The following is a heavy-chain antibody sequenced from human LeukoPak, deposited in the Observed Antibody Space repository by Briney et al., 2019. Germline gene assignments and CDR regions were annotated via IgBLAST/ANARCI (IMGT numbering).Heavy chain of an antibody. V-gene: IGHV3-73*01. CDR3: ARVFSGYDFWSGPTPYGMDV. CDR2: IRSKANNYAT. D-gene: IGHD3-3*01. Sequence: PGGSLRLSCAASGFTFSGSTMHWVRQASGKGLEWVGRIRSKANNYATAYATSVKGRFTLSRDDSKNTAYLQMNSLKTEDTAVYYCARVFSGYDFWSGPTPYGMDVWGQGTTVTVSS. CDR1: GFTFSGST. J-gene: IGHJ6*02.